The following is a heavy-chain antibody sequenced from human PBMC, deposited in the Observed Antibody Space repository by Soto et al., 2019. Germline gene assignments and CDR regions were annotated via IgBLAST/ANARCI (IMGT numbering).Heavy chain of an antibody. CDR3: ARDHDYDFDY. Sequence: ASVKVSCKASGYTFTSYGISWVRQAPGQGLEWMGWISAYNGNTKYSQKFQGRVTITRDTSASTAYMELSSLRSEDTAVYYCARDHDYDFDYWGQGTLVTVSS. V-gene: IGHV1-18*01. CDR2: ISAYNGNT. J-gene: IGHJ4*02. CDR1: GYTFTSYG. D-gene: IGHD4-17*01.